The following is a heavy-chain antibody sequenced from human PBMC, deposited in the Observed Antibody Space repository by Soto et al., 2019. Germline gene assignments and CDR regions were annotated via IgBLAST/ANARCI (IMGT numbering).Heavy chain of an antibody. D-gene: IGHD6-13*01. CDR1: GFTFSSYS. V-gene: IGHV3-48*01. CDR2: IRSSSGTI. Sequence: EVQLVESGGGLVQPGGSLRLSCAASGFTFSSYSMNWVRQAPGKGLEWDSYIRSSSGTIYYADSVKGRFTISRDNAKNSLYLQMNSLRAEDTAVYYCVRDVRAAGAGGWFDPWGQGTLVTVSS. J-gene: IGHJ5*02. CDR3: VRDVRAAGAGGWFDP.